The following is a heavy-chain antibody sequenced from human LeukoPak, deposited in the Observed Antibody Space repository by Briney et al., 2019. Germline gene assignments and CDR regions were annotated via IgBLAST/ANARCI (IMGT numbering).Heavy chain of an antibody. CDR3: ARIHCSGGSCYSPKAPHFDY. J-gene: IGHJ4*02. V-gene: IGHV4-59*01. D-gene: IGHD2-15*01. CDR2: IYYSGST. Sequence: PSETLSLTCTVSAGSISSYYWSWIRQPPGKGLEWIGYIYYSGSTNYKPSLKSRVTISVDTSKNQFSLKLSSVTAADTAVYYCARIHCSGGSCYSPKAPHFDYWGQGTLVTVSS. CDR1: AGSISSYY.